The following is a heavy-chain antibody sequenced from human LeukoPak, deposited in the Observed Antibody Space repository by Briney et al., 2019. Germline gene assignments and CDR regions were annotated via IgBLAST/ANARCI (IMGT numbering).Heavy chain of an antibody. CDR2: IYPGDSDT. Sequence: GESLKISCKASGYRFSNYWTGWVRQMPGKGLEWMGIIYPGDSDTRYSPSFQGQVTISADKSITTAYLQWSSLRASDTAMYYCARPANRGDAFDIWGQGTMVTVSS. D-gene: IGHD2/OR15-2a*01. CDR3: ARPANRGDAFDI. CDR1: GYRFSNYW. J-gene: IGHJ3*02. V-gene: IGHV5-51*01.